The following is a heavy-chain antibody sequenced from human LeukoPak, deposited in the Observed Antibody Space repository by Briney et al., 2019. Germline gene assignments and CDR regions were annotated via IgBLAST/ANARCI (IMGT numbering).Heavy chain of an antibody. CDR3: ARDCSGGSCYLYGMDV. J-gene: IGHJ6*01. CDR1: GGSISSGGYS. V-gene: IGHV4-61*08. Sequence: SETLSLTCTVSGGSISSGGYSWSWIRQPPGKGLEWIGYIYYSGSTNYNPSLKSRVTISVDTSKNQFSLKLSSVTAADTAVYYCARDCSGGSCYLYGMDVWGQGTTVTVST. D-gene: IGHD2-15*01. CDR2: IYYSGST.